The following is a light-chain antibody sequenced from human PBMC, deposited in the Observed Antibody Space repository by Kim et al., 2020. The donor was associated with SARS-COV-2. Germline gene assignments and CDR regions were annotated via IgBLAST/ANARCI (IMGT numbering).Light chain of an antibody. CDR2: DVS. V-gene: IGLV2-14*03. Sequence: GPSNTISCTGTSSDVGGYNYVSWYQQHPGKAPKLMIYDVSNRPSGVSNRFSGSKSGNTASLTISGLQAEDEADYYCSSYTSSSTLVFGGGTQLTVL. CDR3: SSYTSSSTLV. CDR1: SSDVGGYNY. J-gene: IGLJ2*01.